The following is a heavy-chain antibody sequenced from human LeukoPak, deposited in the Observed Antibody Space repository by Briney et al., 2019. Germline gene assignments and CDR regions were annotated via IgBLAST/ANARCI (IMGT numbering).Heavy chain of an antibody. D-gene: IGHD3-10*01. J-gene: IGHJ6*02. CDR1: GGSISSYY. Sequence: PSETLSLTCTVSGGSISSYYWSWIRQPPGKGLEWIGYIYYSGSTNYNPSLKSRVTISVDTSKNQFSLKLSSVTAADTAVYYCAGLITMVRSLDVWGQGTTVTVSS. V-gene: IGHV4-59*08. CDR2: IYYSGST. CDR3: AGLITMVRSLDV.